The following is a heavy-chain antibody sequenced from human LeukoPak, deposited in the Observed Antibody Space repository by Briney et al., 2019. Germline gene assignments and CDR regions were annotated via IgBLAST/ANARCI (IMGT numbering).Heavy chain of an antibody. D-gene: IGHD3-16*01. CDR1: GGTFSSYA. CDR2: IIPILGSA. J-gene: IGHJ6*02. V-gene: IGHV1-69*11. CDR3: AVPLLNDNTFDNYYYYGMAV. Sequence: GASVKVSCKASGGTFSSYAISWVRQAPGQGLEWMGWIIPILGSANYAQSFQGRVTMTADESTSTAYMELSSLRSEDTAVYYCAVPLLNDNTFDNYYYYGMAVWGQGTTVTVSS.